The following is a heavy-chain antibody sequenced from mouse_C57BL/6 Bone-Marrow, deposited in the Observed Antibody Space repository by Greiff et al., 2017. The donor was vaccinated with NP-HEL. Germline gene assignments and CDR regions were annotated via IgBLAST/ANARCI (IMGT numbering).Heavy chain of an antibody. V-gene: IGHV1-50*01. CDR1: GYTFTSYW. J-gene: IGHJ3*01. CDR3: ARRGAAWFAY. Sequence: VQLQQPGAELVKPGASVKLSCKASGYTFTSYWMQWVKQRPGQGLEWIGEIYPSDSDTNYNQKFKGKATLTVDTSSSTAYMQLSSLTSEDSAVYYCARRGAAWFAYWGQGTLVTVSA. CDR2: IYPSDSDT.